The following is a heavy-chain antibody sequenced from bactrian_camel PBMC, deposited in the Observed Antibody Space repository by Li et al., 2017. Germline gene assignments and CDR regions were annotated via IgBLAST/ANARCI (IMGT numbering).Heavy chain of an antibody. D-gene: IGHD5*01. CDR2: IDGDGRT. CDR3: AADVATTGPVSWCGLGGSQYQW. CDR1: GYTGSRYC. J-gene: IGHJ4*01. V-gene: IGHV3S53*01. Sequence: HVQLVESGGGSVQAGGSLRLSCVAPGYTGSRYCMGWFRQRPGGERAVVGTIDGDGRTTYAPSVKGRFTITKDNAKNTLYLEMNSLKPEDTAMYYCAADVATTGPVSWCGLGGSQYQWWGQGTQVTVS.